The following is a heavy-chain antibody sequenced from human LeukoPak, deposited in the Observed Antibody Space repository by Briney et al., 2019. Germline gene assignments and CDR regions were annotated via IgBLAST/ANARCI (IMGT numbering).Heavy chain of an antibody. CDR1: GYTFTSFY. CDR2: ISAYNGNT. J-gene: IGHJ4*02. V-gene: IGHV1-18*04. Sequence: ASVKVSCKASGYTFTSFYMHWVRQAPGQGLEWMGWISAYNGNTNYAQKLQGRVTMTTDTSTSTAYMELRSLRSDDTAVYYCARDSSGWDFDYWGQGTLVTVSS. D-gene: IGHD6-19*01. CDR3: ARDSSGWDFDY.